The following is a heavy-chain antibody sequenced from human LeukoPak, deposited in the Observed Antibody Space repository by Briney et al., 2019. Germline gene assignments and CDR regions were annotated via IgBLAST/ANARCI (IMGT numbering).Heavy chain of an antibody. CDR1: GFTFSSYG. J-gene: IGHJ4*02. D-gene: IGHD3-22*01. CDR2: IWYDGSNK. Sequence: GRSLRLSCAASGFTFSSYGMHWVRQAPGKGLEWVAAIWYDGSNKYYADSVKGRFTISRDNSKNTLYLQMNSLRAEDTAVYYCARDLDYYDSSGYPDYWGQGTLVTVSS. CDR3: ARDLDYYDSSGYPDY. V-gene: IGHV3-33*01.